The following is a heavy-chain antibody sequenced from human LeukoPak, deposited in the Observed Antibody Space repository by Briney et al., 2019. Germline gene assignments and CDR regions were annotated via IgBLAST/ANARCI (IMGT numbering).Heavy chain of an antibody. V-gene: IGHV3-21*01. D-gene: IGHD2-15*01. CDR2: ISSSSSYI. CDR3: ARDGGFRAFDI. J-gene: IGHJ3*02. CDR1: GFTFSSYS. Sequence: GGSLRLSCAASGFTFSSYSMNWVRQAPGKGLEWVSSISSSSSYIYYADSVKGRFSISRDNAKNSLYLQMNSLRAEDTAVYYCARDGGFRAFDIWGQGTMVTVSS.